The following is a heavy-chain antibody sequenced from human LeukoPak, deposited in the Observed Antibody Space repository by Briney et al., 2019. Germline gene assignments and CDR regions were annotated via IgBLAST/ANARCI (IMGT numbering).Heavy chain of an antibody. Sequence: ASVKVSCKASGYTFSIYGFSWVRQAPGQGLEWIGWISAYNGKTKYAQKLQGRVTMTTDTSTSTAYMELRSLRSDDTAVYYCAREKRNYDYVWGRKWRDYYYYMDVWGKGTTVTTSS. CDR2: ISAYNGKT. V-gene: IGHV1-18*01. J-gene: IGHJ6*03. CDR3: AREKRNYDYVWGRKWRDYYYYMDV. D-gene: IGHD3-16*01. CDR1: GYTFSIYG.